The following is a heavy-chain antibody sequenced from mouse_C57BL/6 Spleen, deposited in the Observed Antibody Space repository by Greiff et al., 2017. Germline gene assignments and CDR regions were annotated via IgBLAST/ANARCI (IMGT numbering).Heavy chain of an antibody. CDR2: IYPRSGNT. V-gene: IGHV1-81*01. CDR3: ARSAGYDDDDWFAY. J-gene: IGHJ3*01. Sequence: VQLQQSGAELARPGASVKLSCTASGYTFTSYGISWLKQRTGQGLEWIGEIYPRSGNTYYNEKFKGKSTLTADKSSSTAYMEFRSLTSEYSAVYFCARSAGYDDDDWFAYWGQGTLVTVSA. D-gene: IGHD2-4*01. CDR1: GYTFTSYG.